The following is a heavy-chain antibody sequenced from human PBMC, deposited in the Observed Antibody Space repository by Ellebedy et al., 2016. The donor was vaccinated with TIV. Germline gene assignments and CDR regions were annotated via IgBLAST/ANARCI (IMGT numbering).Heavy chain of an antibody. CDR3: ARDAGYDSVGYYPGR. CDR1: GFSITYYA. D-gene: IGHD3-3*01. Sequence: GESLKISCGASGFSITYYAMHWVHQAPGKGLEWVAVVSYNENSKFYADSVKGRFTISKDNSKNTLYLQMNSLRVDDTAVYYCARDAGYDSVGYYPGRWGQGTRGTVSS. J-gene: IGHJ4*02. CDR2: VSYNENSK. V-gene: IGHV3-30-3*01.